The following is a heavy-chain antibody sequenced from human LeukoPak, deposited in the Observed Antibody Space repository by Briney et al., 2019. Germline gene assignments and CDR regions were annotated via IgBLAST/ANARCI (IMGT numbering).Heavy chain of an antibody. D-gene: IGHD3-16*02. Sequence: PGGSLRLSCAASGFTFSSYALSWVRQAPGKGLEWVSAISGSGGSTYYADSVKGRFIISRDNSKNTLYLQMNSLRAEDTAVYYCAKGRMITFGGVIVTWGQGTLVTVSS. V-gene: IGHV3-23*01. CDR3: AKGRMITFGGVIVT. CDR1: GFTFSSYA. CDR2: ISGSGGST. J-gene: IGHJ5*02.